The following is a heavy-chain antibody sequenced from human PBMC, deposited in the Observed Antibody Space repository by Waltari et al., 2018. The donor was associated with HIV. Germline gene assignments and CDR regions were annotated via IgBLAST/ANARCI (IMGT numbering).Heavy chain of an antibody. J-gene: IGHJ5*01. CDR1: GFTFRDYA. CDR2: ISYDGTNQ. D-gene: IGHD3-10*01. Sequence: QVHLVESGGGVVQPGRSLRLSCVTSGFTFRDYAFHWVRQAPGKGLEWLAAISYDGTNQYYANSGRGRFIISRDDATNTVHLQMGSLRDEDTAMYFCAKDGRLRWYGDTGWLDSWGRGSQVTVSS. CDR3: AKDGRLRWYGDTGWLDS. V-gene: IGHV3-30*15.